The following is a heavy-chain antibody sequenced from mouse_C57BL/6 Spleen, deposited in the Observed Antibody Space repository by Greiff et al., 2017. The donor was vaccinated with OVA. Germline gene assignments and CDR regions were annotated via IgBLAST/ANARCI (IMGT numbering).Heavy chain of an antibody. V-gene: IGHV1-64*01. CDR3: ARWTTVVEGNFDY. Sequence: QVQLQQPGAELVKPGASVKLSCKASGYTFTSYWMHWVKQRPGQGLEWIGMIHPNSGSTKYNEKFKSKANLTLDKSSSTAYMQLSSLTSEYSAVYYCARWTTVVEGNFDYWGQGTTLTVSS. D-gene: IGHD1-1*01. CDR2: IHPNSGST. CDR1: GYTFTSYW. J-gene: IGHJ2*01.